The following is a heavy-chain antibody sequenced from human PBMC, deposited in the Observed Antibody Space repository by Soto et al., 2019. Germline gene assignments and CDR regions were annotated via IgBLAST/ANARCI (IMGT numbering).Heavy chain of an antibody. CDR1: GGSFSGYY. V-gene: IGHV4-34*01. Sequence: QVQLQQWGAGLLKPSETLSLTCAVYGGSFSGYYWSWIRQPPGKGLEWIGEINHSGSTNYNPSLKLLVTISVDTSKNQFSLMLSSVTAANTAVYYCARGNNSSGWSLFDYWDQGTLVTVSS. D-gene: IGHD6-19*01. CDR2: INHSGST. CDR3: ARGNNSSGWSLFDY. J-gene: IGHJ4*02.